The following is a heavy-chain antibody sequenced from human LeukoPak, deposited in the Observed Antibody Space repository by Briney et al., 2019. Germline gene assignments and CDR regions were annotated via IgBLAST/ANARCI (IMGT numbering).Heavy chain of an antibody. D-gene: IGHD5-24*01. V-gene: IGHV3-43*01. J-gene: IGHJ4*02. CDR2: ISWDGGST. CDR1: GFTFDDYT. CDR3: AKDYYPRGDGYNIFDY. Sequence: TGGSLRLSCAASGFTFDDYTMHWVRQAPGKGLEWVSLISWDGGSTYYADSVKGRFTISRDNSKNSLYLQMNSLRTEDTALYYCAKDYYPRGDGYNIFDYWGQGTLVTVSS.